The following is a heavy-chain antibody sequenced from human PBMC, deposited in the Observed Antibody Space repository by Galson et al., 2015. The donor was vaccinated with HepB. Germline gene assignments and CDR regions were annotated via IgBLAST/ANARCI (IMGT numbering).Heavy chain of an antibody. CDR3: AVAYCTAASCPWSFDY. V-gene: IGHV3-21*01. CDR2: ISSGGDYL. J-gene: IGHJ4*02. CDR1: GFTFSRFN. Sequence: SLRLSCAASGFTFSRFNMNWVRQAPGKGLEWVSSISSGGDYLFYADSVKGRFTISRDDAKNSLYLQMNSLRAEDTAVYFCAVAYCTAASCPWSFDYWGQGTLVTVSS. D-gene: IGHD2-8*02.